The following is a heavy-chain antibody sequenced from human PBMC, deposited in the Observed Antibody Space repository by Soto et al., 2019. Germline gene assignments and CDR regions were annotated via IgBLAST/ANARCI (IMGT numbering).Heavy chain of an antibody. V-gene: IGHV4-31*03. Sequence: QVQLQESGPGLVKPSQTLSLTCTVSGGSITSSGYYWSWIRQHPGEGLDWIGFTSNSGSTSYNPSLKSRVTISVDTSSIPFSLNLKSVTAADTAVYYCARGGGSTKVDYWGQGTLVTVSP. CDR1: GGSITSSGYY. CDR2: TSNSGST. CDR3: ARGGGSTKVDY. J-gene: IGHJ4*02. D-gene: IGHD2-2*01.